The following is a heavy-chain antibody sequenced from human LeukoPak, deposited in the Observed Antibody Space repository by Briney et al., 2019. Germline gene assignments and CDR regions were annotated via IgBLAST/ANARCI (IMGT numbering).Heavy chain of an antibody. D-gene: IGHD3-10*01. J-gene: IGHJ1*01. CDR1: GGTFSSYA. CDR2: IIPIFGTA. CDR3: ARPYYGSGSYSNEYFQH. V-gene: IGHV1-69*05. Sequence: SVKVSCKASGGTFSSYAISWVRLAPGQGLEWMGRIIPIFGTANYAQKFQGRVTVTTDGSTSTAYMELSSLRSEDTAVYYCARPYYGSGSYSNEYFQHWGQGTLVTVSS.